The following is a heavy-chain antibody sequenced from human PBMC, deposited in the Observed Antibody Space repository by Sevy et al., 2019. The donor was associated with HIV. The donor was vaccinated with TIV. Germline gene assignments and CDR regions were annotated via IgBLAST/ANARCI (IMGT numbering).Heavy chain of an antibody. Sequence: GGSVRLSCAASGFTFSSYSMNWVRQAPGKGLEWVSSISSSSSYIYYADSVKGRFTISRDNAKNSLYLQMNSLRAEDTAVYYCASEVVGATTFDYWGQGTLVTVSS. D-gene: IGHD1-26*01. V-gene: IGHV3-21*01. CDR2: ISSSSSYI. J-gene: IGHJ4*02. CDR1: GFTFSSYS. CDR3: ASEVVGATTFDY.